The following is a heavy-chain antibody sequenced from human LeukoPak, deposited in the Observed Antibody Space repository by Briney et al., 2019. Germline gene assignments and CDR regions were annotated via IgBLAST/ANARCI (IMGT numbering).Heavy chain of an antibody. Sequence: SETPSLTCTVSGGSISSHYWSWIRQPPGKGLEWIGYIYYSGSTNYNPSLKSRVTISVDTSKNQFSLKLSSVTAADTAVYYCASLGPHYYYYYYMDVWGKGTTVTVSS. V-gene: IGHV4-59*11. CDR3: ASLGPHYYYYYYMDV. J-gene: IGHJ6*03. CDR1: GGSISSHY. CDR2: IYYSGST.